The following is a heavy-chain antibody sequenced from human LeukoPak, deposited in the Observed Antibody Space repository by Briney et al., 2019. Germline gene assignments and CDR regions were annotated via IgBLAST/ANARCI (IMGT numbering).Heavy chain of an antibody. V-gene: IGHV3-53*01. Sequence: PGGSLRLSCAASGFTVSGTHMSWVRQAPGKGLEWVAAMYTGGTTYYADPVTGRFTISRDNSKNTLYLHMNSLRAEDTAVYYCAKDEATSGGGLASWGQGTLVSVSS. D-gene: IGHD3-16*01. CDR1: GFTVSGTH. CDR2: MYTGGTT. J-gene: IGHJ4*02. CDR3: AKDEATSGGGLAS.